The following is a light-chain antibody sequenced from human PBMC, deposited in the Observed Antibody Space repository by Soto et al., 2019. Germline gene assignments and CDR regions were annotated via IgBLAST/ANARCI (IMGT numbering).Light chain of an antibody. Sequence: IQLTQSPSSLSASVGDRVTITCRASQAISGYLVWYQQKPGQAPKLLIYAASTLQSGIPSRFSGSGSGTDFTRTISSLDPADFATYYCQQFKSYPYTFGQGTKLEIK. CDR1: QAISGY. CDR3: QQFKSYPYT. CDR2: AAS. V-gene: IGKV1-9*01. J-gene: IGKJ2*01.